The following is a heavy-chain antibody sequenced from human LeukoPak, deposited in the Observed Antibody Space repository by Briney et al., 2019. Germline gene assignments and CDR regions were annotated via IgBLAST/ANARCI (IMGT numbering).Heavy chain of an antibody. Sequence: GGFLRLSCAASGFTFSSYSMNWVRQAPGKGLEWVSYISSSSSTIYYADSVKGRFTISRDNAKNSLYLQMNSLRAEDTAVYYCARADDYGGYYYYMDVWGKGTTVTVSS. CDR3: ARADDYGGYYYYMDV. D-gene: IGHD4-23*01. V-gene: IGHV3-48*01. J-gene: IGHJ6*03. CDR2: ISSSSSTI. CDR1: GFTFSSYS.